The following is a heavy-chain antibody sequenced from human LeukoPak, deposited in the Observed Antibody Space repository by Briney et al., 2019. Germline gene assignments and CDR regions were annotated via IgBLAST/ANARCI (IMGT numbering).Heavy chain of an antibody. Sequence: PSETLSLTCTVSGXSISSSSDYWGWIRQPPGKGLECIGSIFYSGSTFYNPSLKSRVTMSVDTSKNQYSLRLSSVTAADTAVYYCARTTIPQYSSGWYTSYYFDYWGQGTLVTVTS. D-gene: IGHD6-19*01. J-gene: IGHJ4*02. CDR3: ARTTIPQYSSGWYTSYYFDY. CDR1: GXSISSSSDY. V-gene: IGHV4-39*01. CDR2: IFYSGST.